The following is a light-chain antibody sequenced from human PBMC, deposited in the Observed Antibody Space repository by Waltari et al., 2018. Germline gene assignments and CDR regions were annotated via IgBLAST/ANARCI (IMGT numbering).Light chain of an antibody. Sequence: EIVLTQSPGTLSLSPGERATLSCRASKSVSRYLAWYQQKPGQAPRLLIYDGSSRATGIPDRFSGSGSGTDFSLTISRLEPEDFAVYYCQKYGSLPATFGQGTKVEIK. CDR3: QKYGSLPAT. V-gene: IGKV3-20*01. CDR2: DGS. J-gene: IGKJ1*01. CDR1: KSVSRY.